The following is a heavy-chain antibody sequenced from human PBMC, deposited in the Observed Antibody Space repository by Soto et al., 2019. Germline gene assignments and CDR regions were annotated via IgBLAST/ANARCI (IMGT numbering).Heavy chain of an antibody. Sequence: EVQLVESGGGLVQPGGSLRLSCAASGFTFSAYWMSWVRQAPGKGLEWVANIKEDGSEKYYVDSVKGRFTISRDNANNSSYLQTNSLRAEDTAVYYCVRVGRLGGYWGQGTLVTVSS. D-gene: IGHD3-16*01. J-gene: IGHJ4*02. CDR1: GFTFSAYW. CDR2: IKEDGSEK. V-gene: IGHV3-7*03. CDR3: VRVGRLGGY.